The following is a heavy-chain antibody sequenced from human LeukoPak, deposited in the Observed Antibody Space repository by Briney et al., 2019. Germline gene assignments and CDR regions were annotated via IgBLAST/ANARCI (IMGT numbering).Heavy chain of an antibody. V-gene: IGHV4-34*01. CDR2: INHSGST. CDR3: ARDRPQIRYCSGGSCYSP. D-gene: IGHD2-15*01. J-gene: IGHJ4*02. Sequence: SETLSLTCAAYGGSFSGYYWSWVRQPPGKGLEWIGEINHSGSTNYNPSLKSRVTISVDTSKNQFSLKLSSVTAADTAVYYCARDRPQIRYCSGGSCYSPWGQGTLVTVSS. CDR1: GGSFSGYY.